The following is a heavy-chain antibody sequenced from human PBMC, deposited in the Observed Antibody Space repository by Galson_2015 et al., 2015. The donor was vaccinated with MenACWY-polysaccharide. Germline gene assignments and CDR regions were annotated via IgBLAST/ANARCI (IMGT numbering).Heavy chain of an antibody. CDR1: GGSVTSMTDY. CDR3: AREPTYSGSFGWFDS. CDR2: LSSNGRA. V-gene: IGHV4-61*01. J-gene: IGHJ5*01. Sequence: SLTCIVSGGSVTSMTDYWSWLRQPPGKGLEWIGYLSSNGRANRNPSLTSRVTISIDTSKNQFSLRLNSVTAADTAIYYCAREPTYSGSFGWFDSWGQGTLVTVSP. D-gene: IGHD1-26*01.